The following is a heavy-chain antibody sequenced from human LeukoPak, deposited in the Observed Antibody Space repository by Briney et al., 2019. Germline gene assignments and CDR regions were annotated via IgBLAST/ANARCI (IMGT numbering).Heavy chain of an antibody. D-gene: IGHD5-18*01. V-gene: IGHV1-18*01. J-gene: IGHJ5*02. CDR3: ARDRIQLWLMNNWFDP. CDR1: GYTFTSYG. CDR2: ISAYNGNT. Sequence: ASVKVSCKASGYTFTSYGISWVRQASGQGLEWMGWISAYNGNTNYAQKLQGRVTMTTDTSTSTAYMELRSLRSDDTAVYYCARDRIQLWLMNNWFDPWGQGTLVTVSS.